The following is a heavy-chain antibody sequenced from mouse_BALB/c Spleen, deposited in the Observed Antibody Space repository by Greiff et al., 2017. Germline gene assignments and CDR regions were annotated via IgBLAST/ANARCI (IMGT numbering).Heavy chain of an antibody. Sequence: LQESGAELVKPGASVKLSCTASGFNIKDTYMHWVKQRPEQGLEWIGRIDPANGNTKYDPKFQGKATITADTSSNTAYLQLSSLTSEDTAVYYCASYDYEDAMDYWGQGTSVTVSS. CDR2: IDPANGNT. V-gene: IGHV14-3*02. D-gene: IGHD2-4*01. J-gene: IGHJ4*01. CDR1: GFNIKDTY. CDR3: ASYDYEDAMDY.